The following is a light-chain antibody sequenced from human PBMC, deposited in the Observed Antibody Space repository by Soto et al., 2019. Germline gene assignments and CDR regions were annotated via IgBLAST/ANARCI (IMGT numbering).Light chain of an antibody. CDR3: AAWDDSLNGWL. J-gene: IGLJ3*02. CDR1: ISNIGSNT. Sequence: QAVVTQSPSASGTPGQKVTISCSGSISNIGSNTVNWYQQVPGMAPKVLIYAIDQRPSGVPDRFSGSKSGTSASLAISGLQSEDEADYYFAAWDDSLNGWLFGGGTKVTVL. CDR2: AID. V-gene: IGLV1-44*01.